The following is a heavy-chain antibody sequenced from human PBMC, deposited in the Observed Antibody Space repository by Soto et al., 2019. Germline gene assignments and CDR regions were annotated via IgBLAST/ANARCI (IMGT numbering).Heavy chain of an antibody. CDR2: IRSRGSNYER. CDR3: STQASDLWGDYPQYYRDV. J-gene: IGHJ6*03. CDR1: GFPFSVSA. V-gene: IGHV3-73*01. D-gene: IGHD3-3*01. Sequence: VQLVESGGGLVQPGGSLTLSCAASGFPFSVSALHWVRHPSGRGLEWVGRIRSRGSNYERAYAASMDGRFTISRDDSKNKVYLQMNSLTTEDTAVYYCSTQASDLWGDYPQYYRDVWGKWTAVTV.